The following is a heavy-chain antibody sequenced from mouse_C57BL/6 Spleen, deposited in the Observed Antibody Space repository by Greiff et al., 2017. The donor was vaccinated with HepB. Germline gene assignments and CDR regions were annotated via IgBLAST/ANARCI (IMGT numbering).Heavy chain of an antibody. CDR2: IDPENGDT. CDR3: TTLDGYYPLAY. V-gene: IGHV14-4*01. J-gene: IGHJ3*01. Sequence: EVQLQQSGAELVRPGASVKLSCTASGFNIKDDYMHWVKQRPEQGLEWIGWIDPENGDTEYASKFQGKATITADTTSNTPYLQLSSLTSEDTAVYYCTTLDGYYPLAYWGQGTLVTVSA. CDR1: GFNIKDDY. D-gene: IGHD2-3*01.